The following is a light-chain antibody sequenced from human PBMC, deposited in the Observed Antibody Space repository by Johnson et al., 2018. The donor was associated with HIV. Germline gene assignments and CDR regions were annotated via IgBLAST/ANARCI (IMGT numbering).Light chain of an antibody. J-gene: IGLJ1*01. CDR1: SSNIGNNY. CDR2: ETN. CDR3: GTWDSSLSAYV. V-gene: IGLV1-51*02. Sequence: QSVLTQPPSVSAAPGQKVTISCSGSSSNIGNNYVSWYQQLPGTAPKLLIYETNKRPSGIPDRFSGSKSGTSATLGITGLQTGDEADYYCGTWDSSLSAYVFRTGTKGTVL.